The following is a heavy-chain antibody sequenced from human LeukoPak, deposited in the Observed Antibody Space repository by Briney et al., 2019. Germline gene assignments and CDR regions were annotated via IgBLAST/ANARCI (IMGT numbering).Heavy chain of an antibody. CDR3: ARGSGHTIDY. CDR1: GFTFDDYA. J-gene: IGHJ4*02. Sequence: QAGGSLRLSCAASGFTFDDYAMHWVRQAPGKWLEWVANIKKDGSEKYYVDSVKGRSTISRDNANNSQFLQMNSLRAEDTAVYYCARGSGHTIDYWGQGTLVTVSS. CDR2: IKKDGSEK. V-gene: IGHV3-7*04. D-gene: IGHD6-19*01.